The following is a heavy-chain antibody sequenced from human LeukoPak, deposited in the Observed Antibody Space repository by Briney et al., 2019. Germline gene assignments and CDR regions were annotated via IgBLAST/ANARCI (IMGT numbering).Heavy chain of an antibody. D-gene: IGHD6-13*01. CDR2: IYYSGST. CDR1: GGSIGSYY. CDR3: ARESIAAAGTMRFDP. J-gene: IGHJ5*02. V-gene: IGHV4-59*01. Sequence: PSETLSLTCTVSGGSIGSYYWSWIRQPPGKGLEWIGYIYYSGSTNYNPSLKSRVTISVDTSKNQFSLKLSSVTAADAAVYYCARESIAAAGTMRFDPWGQGTLVTVSS.